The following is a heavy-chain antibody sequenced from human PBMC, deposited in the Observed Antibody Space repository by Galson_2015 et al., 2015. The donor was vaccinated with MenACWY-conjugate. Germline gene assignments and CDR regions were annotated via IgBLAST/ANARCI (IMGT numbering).Heavy chain of an antibody. V-gene: IGHV3-7*03. CDR2: IKQDGSEK. Sequence: SLRLSCAGSGFTFSNYWMSWVRQAPGKGLEWVANIKQDGSEKYYVDSVKGRFTISRDNAKISLYLQMNSLRAEDTAVYYCARKIKAVAGENYYYYGMDVWGQGTTVT. J-gene: IGHJ6*02. CDR3: ARKIKAVAGENYYYYGMDV. D-gene: IGHD6-19*01. CDR1: GFTFSNYW.